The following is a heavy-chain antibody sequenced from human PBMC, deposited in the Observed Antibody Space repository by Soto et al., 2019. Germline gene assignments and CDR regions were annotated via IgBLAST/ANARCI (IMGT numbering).Heavy chain of an antibody. CDR2: ISSSSSYI. D-gene: IGHD3-16*02. CDR1: GFTFSSYS. Sequence: GGSLRLSCAASGFTFSSYSMNWVRQAPGKGLEWVSSISSSSSYIYYADSVKGRFTISRENAKNSLYLQMNSLKAEDTAVYYCAGDRPYDYIWGSYPGAFDIWGQGTMVTVSS. V-gene: IGHV3-21*01. CDR3: AGDRPYDYIWGSYPGAFDI. J-gene: IGHJ3*02.